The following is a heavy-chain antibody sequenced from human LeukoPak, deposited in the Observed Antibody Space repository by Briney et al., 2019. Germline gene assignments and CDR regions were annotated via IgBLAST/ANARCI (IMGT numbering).Heavy chain of an antibody. D-gene: IGHD6-6*01. CDR3: ARRVRSGREYTLS. Sequence: GXXXKISCKGSGYSFTSYWIGWVRQMPGKGLEWMGIIYPGDSDTRYSPSFQGQVTISADKCNSTAYLQWSSLKASDTAMYYCARRVRSGREYTLSWGQGTLVTVSS. CDR1: GYSFTSYW. V-gene: IGHV5-51*01. J-gene: IGHJ4*02. CDR2: IYPGDSDT.